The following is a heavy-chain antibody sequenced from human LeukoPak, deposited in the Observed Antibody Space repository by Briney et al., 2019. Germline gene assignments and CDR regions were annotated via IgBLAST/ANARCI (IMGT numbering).Heavy chain of an antibody. CDR2: IWYDGSNK. CDR3: ARDYLDWYFDL. CDR1: GFTFSSYG. J-gene: IGHJ2*01. Sequence: GGSLTLSCAASGFTFSSYGMHWVRQAPGKGLEWVAVIWYDGSNKYYAYSVKGRFTISSANSKNAVYLQMSSLRAEVTAVYYCARDYLDWYFDLWGRGTLHSV. V-gene: IGHV3-33*01.